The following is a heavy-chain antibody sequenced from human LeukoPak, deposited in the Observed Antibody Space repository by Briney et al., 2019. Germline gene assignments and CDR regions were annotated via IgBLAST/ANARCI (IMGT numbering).Heavy chain of an antibody. Sequence: GGSLRLSCAASGFTFSSYAMHWVRQAPGKGLEWVAVISYDGSNKYYADSVKGRFTISRDNSKNTLYLQMNSLRVEDTAVYYCARDHNYAFDNWGQGTLVTVSS. CDR3: ARDHNYAFDN. D-gene: IGHD1-1*01. V-gene: IGHV3-30*07. J-gene: IGHJ4*02. CDR1: GFTFSSYA. CDR2: ISYDGSNK.